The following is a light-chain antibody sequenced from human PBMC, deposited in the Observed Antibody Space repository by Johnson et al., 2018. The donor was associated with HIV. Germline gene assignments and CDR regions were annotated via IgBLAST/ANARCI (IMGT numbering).Light chain of an antibody. CDR3: GTWDSRLSVGV. Sequence: QSVLTQPPSVSAAPGQRVTISCSGSSSNIGNNYVSWYQQLPGTAPKLLIYENNKRPSGIPERFSGSKSGTSATLGITGLQTGDEADYFCGTWDSRLSVGVFGTGTKVTVL. J-gene: IGLJ1*01. CDR1: SSNIGNNY. V-gene: IGLV1-51*01. CDR2: ENN.